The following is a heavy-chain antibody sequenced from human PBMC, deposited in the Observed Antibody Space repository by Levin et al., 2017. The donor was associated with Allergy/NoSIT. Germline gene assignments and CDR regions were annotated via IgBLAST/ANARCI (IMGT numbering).Heavy chain of an antibody. Sequence: GGSLRLSCAGSGFTFSSYVMNWVRQPPGKGLEWVSSITRSSDYIFYADSVKGRFTISRDNAKNSLYLHMNNLRAEDTAVYYCARGSGPDYWGQGTLVTVSS. J-gene: IGHJ4*02. CDR1: GFTFSSYV. CDR2: ITRSSDYI. V-gene: IGHV3-21*01. CDR3: ARGSGPDY.